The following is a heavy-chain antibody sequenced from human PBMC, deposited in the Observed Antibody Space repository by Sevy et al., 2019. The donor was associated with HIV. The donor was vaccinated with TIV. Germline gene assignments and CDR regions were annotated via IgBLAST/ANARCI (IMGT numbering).Heavy chain of an antibody. D-gene: IGHD2-2*02. CDR1: GGSISSSSYY. J-gene: IGHJ6*02. CDR2: IYYSGST. CDR3: ASVRCSSTSCYSGYYGMDV. Sequence: SETLSLTCTVSGGSISSSSYYWGWIRQPPGKGLEWIGSIYYSGSTYYNPSLKSRVIISVDASKNQFSLKLSSVTAADTAVYYCASVRCSSTSCYSGYYGMDVWGQGTTVTVSS. V-gene: IGHV4-39*01.